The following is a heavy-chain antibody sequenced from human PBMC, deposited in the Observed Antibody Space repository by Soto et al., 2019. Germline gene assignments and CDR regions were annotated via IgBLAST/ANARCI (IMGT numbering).Heavy chain of an antibody. CDR3: ARGRRGP. J-gene: IGHJ5*02. Sequence: SETLSLTCAVYGGSFSGYYWSWIRQPPGKGLEWIGEINHSGSTNYNPSLKSRVTISVDTSKNQFSLKLSSVTAADTAVYYCARGRRGPWGQGTLVTVSS. CDR1: GGSFSGYY. CDR2: INHSGST. V-gene: IGHV4-34*01.